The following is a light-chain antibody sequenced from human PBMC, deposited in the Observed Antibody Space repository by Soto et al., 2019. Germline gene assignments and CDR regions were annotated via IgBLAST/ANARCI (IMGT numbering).Light chain of an antibody. CDR3: QHYNSYSEA. CDR2: NAS. Sequence: DIQMTQSPSTLPGFVGDRVTITWRASQTISSWLAWYQQKPRKAPKLLIFNASTLKSGVPSRFSGSGSGTEFTLTISSLQLDDFATYYCQHYNSYSEAFGQGTKVDI. J-gene: IGKJ1*01. CDR1: QTISSW. V-gene: IGKV1-5*03.